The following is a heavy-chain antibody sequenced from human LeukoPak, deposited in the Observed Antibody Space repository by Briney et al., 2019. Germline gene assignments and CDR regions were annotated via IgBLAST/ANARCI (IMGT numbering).Heavy chain of an antibody. CDR3: ARVPALDFWSGYLDNWFDP. D-gene: IGHD3-3*01. CDR2: INPNSGGT. Sequence: ASVKVSCKASGYTFTGYYMHWVRQAPGQGLEWMGWINPNSGGTNYALKFQGRVTMTRDTSISTAYMELSRLRSDDTAVYYCARVPALDFWSGYLDNWFDPWGQGTLVTVSS. V-gene: IGHV1-2*02. CDR1: GYTFTGYY. J-gene: IGHJ5*02.